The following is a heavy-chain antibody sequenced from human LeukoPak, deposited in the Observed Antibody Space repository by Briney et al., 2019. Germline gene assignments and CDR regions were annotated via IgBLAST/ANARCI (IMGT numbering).Heavy chain of an antibody. J-gene: IGHJ4*02. D-gene: IGHD5-18*01. CDR2: INHSGST. V-gene: IGHV4-34*01. Sequence: SETLSLTCAVYGGSFSGYYWSWIRQPPGKGLEWLGEINHSGSTNYNPSLKSRVTISVDTSKNQFSLKLSSVTAADTAVYYCASDNTAMFDWGQGTLATVSS. CDR1: GGSFSGYY. CDR3: ASDNTAMFD.